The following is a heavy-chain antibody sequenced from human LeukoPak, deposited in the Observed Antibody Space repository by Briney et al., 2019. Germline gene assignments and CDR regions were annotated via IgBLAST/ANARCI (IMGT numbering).Heavy chain of an antibody. Sequence: GGSLRLSCVASGFTFSSYWISWVRQAPGKGLEWVANMKQDGNEKFYVDSVKGRFTISRDNAKNSLYLQMNSLRAEDTAVYYCARDGGRGIGYCSSTSCYAENWGQGTLVTVSS. CDR1: GFTFSSYW. J-gene: IGHJ4*02. V-gene: IGHV3-7*01. D-gene: IGHD2-2*01. CDR3: ARDGGRGIGYCSSTSCYAEN. CDR2: MKQDGNEK.